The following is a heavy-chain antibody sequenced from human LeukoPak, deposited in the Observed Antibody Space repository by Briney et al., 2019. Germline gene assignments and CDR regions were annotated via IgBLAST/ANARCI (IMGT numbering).Heavy chain of an antibody. CDR3: ARDLGRSGWYGAYFDY. CDR1: GFTFSSYG. V-gene: IGHV3-30*02. D-gene: IGHD6-19*01. J-gene: IGHJ4*02. CDR2: IRYDGSNK. Sequence: GGSLRLSCAASGFTFSSYGMHWVRQAPGKGLEWVAFIRYDGSNKYYADSVKGRFTISRDNSKNTLYLQMNSLRAEDTAVYYCARDLGRSGWYGAYFDYWGQGTLVTVSS.